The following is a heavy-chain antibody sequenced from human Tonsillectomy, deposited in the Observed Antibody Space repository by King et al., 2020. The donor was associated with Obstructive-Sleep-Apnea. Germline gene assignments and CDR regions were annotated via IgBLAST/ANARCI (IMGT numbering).Heavy chain of an antibody. Sequence: QLQESGPGLVKPSETLSLTCTGSGGSITSSSYYWGWIRQPPGKGLEWIGSIYYSGSTYYNPSLKSRVTISVDTSKNQFSLRLSSVTAADTAVYYCARVGGDWYFDLWGRGTLVTVSS. V-gene: IGHV4-39*07. CDR1: GGSITSSSYY. J-gene: IGHJ2*01. CDR3: ARVGGDWYFDL. D-gene: IGHD2-15*01. CDR2: IYYSGST.